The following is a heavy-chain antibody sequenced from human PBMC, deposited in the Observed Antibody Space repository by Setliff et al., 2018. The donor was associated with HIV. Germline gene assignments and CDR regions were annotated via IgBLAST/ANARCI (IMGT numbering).Heavy chain of an antibody. CDR2: VNPDGSEA. V-gene: IGHV3-7*01. Sequence: GGSLRLSCAASGFIFSGYTMVWVRQAPGKGLEWVASVNPDGSEASSVGSMKGRFTVSRDNAKNSLSLQMNSLRVEDTAVYYCARPIAAAGLFDSWGQGTLVTVSS. CDR1: GFIFSGYT. J-gene: IGHJ4*02. D-gene: IGHD6-13*01. CDR3: ARPIAAAGLFDS.